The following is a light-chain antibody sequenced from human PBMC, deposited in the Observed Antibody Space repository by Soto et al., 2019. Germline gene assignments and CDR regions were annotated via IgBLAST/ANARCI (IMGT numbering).Light chain of an antibody. J-gene: IGLJ1*01. V-gene: IGLV4-69*01. CDR2: LNSDGSH. CDR1: SGHSSDA. Sequence: QLVLTQSPSASASLGASVKLTCTLSSGHSSDAIAWHQQQPEKGPRYLMKLNSDGSHSKGDGIPARFSGSSSGAALDLTIPRLQSEDEAYYDCQTGGTGDVFGTGTKVTVL. CDR3: QTGGTGDV.